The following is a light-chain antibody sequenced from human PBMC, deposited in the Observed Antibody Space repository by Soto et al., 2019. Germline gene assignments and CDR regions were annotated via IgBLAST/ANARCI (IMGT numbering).Light chain of an antibody. CDR3: QQYSNWLRAT. CDR1: QSINSN. Sequence: ERVMTQSPATLSLSPGERATLSCRASQSINSNLAWYQQKPGQAPRLFMFRASSRATGIPARFSGSGSGTEFNLTISSQQSEDFAVYYCQQYSNWLRATFGGGTKVETK. V-gene: IGKV3-15*01. CDR2: RAS. J-gene: IGKJ4*01.